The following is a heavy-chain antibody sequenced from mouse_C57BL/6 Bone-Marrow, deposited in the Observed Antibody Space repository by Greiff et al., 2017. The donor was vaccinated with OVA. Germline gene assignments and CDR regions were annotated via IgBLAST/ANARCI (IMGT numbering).Heavy chain of an antibody. J-gene: IGHJ1*03. CDR1: GYTFTDYY. CDR2: INPNNGGT. D-gene: IGHD2-4*01. CDR3: ARDDYGRYWYFDV. V-gene: IGHV1-26*01. Sequence: EVQLQQSGPELVKPGASVKISCKASGYTFTDYYMNWVKQSHGKSLEWIGDINPNNGGTSYNQKFKGKATLTVDKSSSTAYMELRSLTSEDSAVYYCARDDYGRYWYFDVWGTGTTVTVSS.